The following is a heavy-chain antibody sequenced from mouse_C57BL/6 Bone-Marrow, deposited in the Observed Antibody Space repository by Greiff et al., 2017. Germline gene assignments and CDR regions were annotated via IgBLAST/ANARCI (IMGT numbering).Heavy chain of an antibody. V-gene: IGHV1-81*01. CDR1: GYTFTSYG. J-gene: IGHJ2*01. CDR3: ARSSDFPDY. D-gene: IGHD2-4*01. CDR2: IYPRSGNT. Sequence: QVQLKQSGAELARPGASVKLSCKASGYTFTSYGISWVKQRTGQGLEWIGEIYPRSGNTYYNEKFKGKATLTADKSSSSAYMELRSLTSEDSAVYFCARSSDFPDYWGQGTTLTVSS.